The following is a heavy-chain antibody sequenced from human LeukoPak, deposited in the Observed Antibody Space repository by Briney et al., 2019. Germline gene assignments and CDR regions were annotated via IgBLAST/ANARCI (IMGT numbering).Heavy chain of an antibody. D-gene: IGHD3-10*01. CDR1: GFTFDDYA. CDR2: ISWNSGSI. Sequence: GGSLRLSCTASGFTFDDYAMHWVRQAPGKGLEWVSGISWNSGSIGYADSVKGRFTISRDNAKNSLYLQMNSLRAEDTALYYCAKDIFTMVRGVVDYWGQGTLVTVSS. CDR3: AKDIFTMVRGVVDY. V-gene: IGHV3-9*01. J-gene: IGHJ4*02.